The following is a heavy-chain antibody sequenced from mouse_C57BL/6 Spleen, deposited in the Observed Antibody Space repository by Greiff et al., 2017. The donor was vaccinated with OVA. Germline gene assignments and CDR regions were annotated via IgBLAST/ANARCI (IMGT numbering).Heavy chain of an antibody. D-gene: IGHD2-1*01. J-gene: IGHJ4*01. CDR1: GFTFSDYG. CDR3: ARRGGNYVGAMDY. CDR2: ISSGSSTI. V-gene: IGHV5-17*01. Sequence: DVHLVESGGGLVKPGGSLKLSCAASGFTFSDYGMHWVRQAPEKGLEWVAYISSGSSTIYYADTVKGRFTISRDNAKNTLFLQMTSLRSEDTAMYYWARRGGNYVGAMDYWGQGTSVTVSS.